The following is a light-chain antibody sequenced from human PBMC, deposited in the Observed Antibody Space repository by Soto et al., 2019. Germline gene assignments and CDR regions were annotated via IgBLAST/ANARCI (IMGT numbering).Light chain of an antibody. J-gene: IGLJ2*01. CDR2: EVT. V-gene: IGLV2-8*01. CDR3: SSHAGTKVV. Sequence: QSVLTQHPSASGSPGQSVTISCAGTSSDVGAYNYVSWYQQHPGKAPKLMIYEVTKRPSGVPDRFSGSKSGNTASLTVSGLQVEDEADYYCSSHAGTKVVFGGGTKLTVL. CDR1: SSDVGAYNY.